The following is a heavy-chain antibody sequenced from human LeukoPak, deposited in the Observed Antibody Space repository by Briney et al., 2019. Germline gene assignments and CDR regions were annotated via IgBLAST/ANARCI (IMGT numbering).Heavy chain of an antibody. CDR2: IIPIFGTA. V-gene: IGHV1-69*13. CDR3: ARDFVDRGGWYERDYYFDY. J-gene: IGHJ4*02. Sequence: ASVKVSCKASGGTFSSYAISWVRQAPGQGLEWMGGIIPIFGTANYAQKFQGRVTITADESTSTAYMELSSLRSEDTAVYYCARDFVDRGGWYERDYYFDYWGQGTLVTVSS. D-gene: IGHD6-19*01. CDR1: GGTFSSYA.